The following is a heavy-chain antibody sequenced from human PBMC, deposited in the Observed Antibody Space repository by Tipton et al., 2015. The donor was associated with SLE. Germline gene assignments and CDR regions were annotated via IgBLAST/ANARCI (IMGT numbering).Heavy chain of an antibody. CDR1: GFSFSEYP. CDR2: ISRDGSYR. Sequence: RSLRLSCSASGFSFSEYPMHWVRQAPGKGLEWVAIISRDGSYRSYADSVEGRFTISRDNSKNTISLQMHSLRPDDTAVYYCARDVQFVWYFDYWGQGTLVTVSS. CDR3: ARDVQFVWYFDY. J-gene: IGHJ4*02. V-gene: IGHV3-30-3*01. D-gene: IGHD2-21*01.